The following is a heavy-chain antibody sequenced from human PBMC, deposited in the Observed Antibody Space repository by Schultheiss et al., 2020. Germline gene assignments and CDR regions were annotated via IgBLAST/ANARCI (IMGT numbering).Heavy chain of an antibody. CDR1: GGSVSSGSYY. V-gene: IGHV4-61*01. J-gene: IGHJ5*02. CDR3: ARAHDYGDYVGGYSNWFDP. CDR2: IYYSGST. Sequence: SETLSLTCTVSGGSVSSGSYYWSWIRQPPGKGLEWIGYIYYSGSTNYNPSLKSRVTISVDTSKNQFSLKLSSVTAADTAVYYCARAHDYGDYVGGYSNWFDPWGQGTLVTVSS. D-gene: IGHD4-17*01.